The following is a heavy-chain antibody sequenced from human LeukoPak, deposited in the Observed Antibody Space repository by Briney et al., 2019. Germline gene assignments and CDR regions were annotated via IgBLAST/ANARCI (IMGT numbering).Heavy chain of an antibody. CDR2: ISWNSGSI. V-gene: IGHV3-9*01. CDR3: ARDRWQYVSGSYYLDY. Sequence: PGGSLRLSCAASGITFDDHAMHWVRQGSGKGLEWVSGISWNSGSIGYADSVKGRFTISRDNTKNSLYLQMNSLRAEDTALYYCARDRWQYVSGSYYLDYWGQGTLVTVSS. CDR1: GITFDDHA. D-gene: IGHD3-10*01. J-gene: IGHJ4*02.